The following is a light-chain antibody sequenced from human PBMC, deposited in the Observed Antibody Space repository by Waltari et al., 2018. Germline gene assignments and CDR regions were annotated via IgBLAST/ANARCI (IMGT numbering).Light chain of an antibody. Sequence: QSALTQPASVSGSPGQSITISCPETSSQFGTYNLVSWYQQHPGKAPKLMIYEVSKRPSGVSNRFSGSKSGNTASLTISGLQAEDEADYYCCSYAGGSTFYVFGTETKVTVL. J-gene: IGLJ1*01. V-gene: IGLV2-23*02. CDR2: EVS. CDR3: CSYAGGSTFYV. CDR1: SSQFGTYNL.